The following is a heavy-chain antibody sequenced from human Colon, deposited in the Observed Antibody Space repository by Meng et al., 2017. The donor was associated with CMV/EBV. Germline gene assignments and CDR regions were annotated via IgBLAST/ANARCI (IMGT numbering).Heavy chain of an antibody. V-gene: IGHV4-4*02. D-gene: IGHD2-15*01. CDR1: ISSRNW. J-gene: IGHJ5*02. CDR2: IYHSGST. Sequence: ISSRNWWSWVRQPPGKGLEWIGEIYHSGSTNYNPSLKSRVTISVDKSKNQFSLKLSSVTAADTAVYYCARAKIVVVVAATLSSFDPWGQGTLVTVSS. CDR3: ARAKIVVVVAATLSSFDP.